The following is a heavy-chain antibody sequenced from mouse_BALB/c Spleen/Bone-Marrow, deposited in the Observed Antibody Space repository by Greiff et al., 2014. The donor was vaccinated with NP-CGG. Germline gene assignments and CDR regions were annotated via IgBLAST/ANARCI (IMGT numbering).Heavy chain of an antibody. CDR1: GFNIKDTY. Sequence: EVQLQQSGAELVKPGASVKLSCTASGFNIKDTYMHWVKQKPEQGLEWIGRIDPANGNTKYDPKFQGKATITADTSSNTAYLQLSSLTSEDTAGYYCARYYYGSSYFDYWGQGTTLTVSS. CDR2: IDPANGNT. J-gene: IGHJ2*01. V-gene: IGHV14-3*02. CDR3: ARYYYGSSYFDY. D-gene: IGHD1-1*01.